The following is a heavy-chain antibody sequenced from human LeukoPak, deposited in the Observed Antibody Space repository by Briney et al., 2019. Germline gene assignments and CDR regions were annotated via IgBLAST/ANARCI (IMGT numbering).Heavy chain of an antibody. D-gene: IGHD4-17*01. J-gene: IGHJ3*02. CDR1: GFTFSNYW. CDR2: IKQDGSEQ. Sequence: GGSLRLSCAASGFTFSNYWMSWVRQAPGKGLEWVANIKQDGSEQYYVDSMRGRFTISRDNAKNSLYLQMNSLRAEDTAVYYCARQNYGDYRIWGQGTMVTVSS. CDR3: ARQNYGDYRI. V-gene: IGHV3-7*01.